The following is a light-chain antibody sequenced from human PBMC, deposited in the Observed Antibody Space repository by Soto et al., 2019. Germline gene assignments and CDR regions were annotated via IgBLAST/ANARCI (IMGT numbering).Light chain of an antibody. Sequence: QSALTQPASVSGSPGQSITISCTGTSNDVGGHKYVSWYQQHPGKAPKLIIFEVNNRPSGLSSHFSGSKSGNTASLTISGLQAEDEADYYCSSYTPSNTLVFGGGTKLTVL. CDR3: SSYTPSNTLV. J-gene: IGLJ2*01. CDR1: SNDVGGHKY. V-gene: IGLV2-14*03. CDR2: EVN.